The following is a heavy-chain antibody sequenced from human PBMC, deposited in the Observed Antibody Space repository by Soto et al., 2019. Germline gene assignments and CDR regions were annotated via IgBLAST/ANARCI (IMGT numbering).Heavy chain of an antibody. CDR3: AIDLRREYYDY. Sequence: EVQLVESGGGLVQPGGSLRLSCAASGFTVSSNYMSWVRQAPGKGLEWVSVIYSGGSTYYADSMKGRFTISRDNSKNTLYLQMNSLRAEDTAVYYCAIDLRREYYDYWGQGTLVTVSS. CDR1: GFTVSSNY. J-gene: IGHJ4*02. V-gene: IGHV3-66*01. D-gene: IGHD1-26*01. CDR2: IYSGGST.